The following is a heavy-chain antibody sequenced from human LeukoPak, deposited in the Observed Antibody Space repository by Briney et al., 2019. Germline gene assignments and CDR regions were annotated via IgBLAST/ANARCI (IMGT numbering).Heavy chain of an antibody. V-gene: IGHV4-31*03. CDR3: ARGINYYDSSGLVDY. CDR1: GRSISSGGYY. J-gene: IGHJ4*02. D-gene: IGHD3-22*01. Sequence: PSETLSLTCTVSGRSISSGGYYWSWIRQHPGKGLVWIGYIYYSGSTYYNPSLKSRVTISVDASKNQFSLKLSSVTAADTAVYYCARGINYYDSSGLVDYWGQGTLVTVSS. CDR2: IYYSGST.